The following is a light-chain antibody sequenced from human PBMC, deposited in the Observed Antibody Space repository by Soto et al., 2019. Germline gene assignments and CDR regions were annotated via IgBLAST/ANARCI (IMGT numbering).Light chain of an antibody. CDR2: AAS. CDR3: QHYGSSVPWT. V-gene: IGKV3-20*01. CDR1: QSVTSNY. J-gene: IGKJ1*01. Sequence: EVVLTQSPGTVSLSPGERATLSCRASQSVTSNYLAWYQQKPGQAPRLLISAASSRATGIPDRFSGSGSGTDFTLSISRVEAEDFAVYYCQHYGSSVPWTVGQGTKVEIK.